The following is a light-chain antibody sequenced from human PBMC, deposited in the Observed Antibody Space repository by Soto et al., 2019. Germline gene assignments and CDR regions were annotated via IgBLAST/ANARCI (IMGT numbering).Light chain of an antibody. J-gene: IGKJ1*01. Sequence: EIVLTQSPGTLSLSPGERATLSCRASQSVSSSYLAWYQQKPGQAPRLLIYGASSRATGIPDRFGGSGSGTDFTLTISRLEREDFAVYYCQQYGSSPWTFGQGTKVEIK. CDR2: GAS. CDR1: QSVSSSY. CDR3: QQYGSSPWT. V-gene: IGKV3-20*01.